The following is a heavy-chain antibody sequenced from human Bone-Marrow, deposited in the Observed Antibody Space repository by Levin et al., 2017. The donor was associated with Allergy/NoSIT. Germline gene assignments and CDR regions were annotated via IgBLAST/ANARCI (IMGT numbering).Heavy chain of an antibody. D-gene: IGHD3-10*01. CDR2: TDYRGSP. J-gene: IGHJ4*02. V-gene: IGHV4-39*01. CDR1: GDSITSLTYY. CDR3: VRHACEEFLHFDY. Sequence: PSETLSLTCIVSGDSITSLTYYWGWIRLPPGTGLEWIGTTDYRGSPYYNPSLKSRVTMSVDTSKNQFSLKLSSVTAADTAVYYCVRHACEEFLHFDYWGQGTLVTVSS.